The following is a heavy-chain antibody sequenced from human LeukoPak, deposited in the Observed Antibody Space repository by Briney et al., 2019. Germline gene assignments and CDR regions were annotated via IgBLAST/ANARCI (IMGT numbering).Heavy chain of an antibody. CDR2: ISSSGSSK. CDR3: AREGYSRGDDAFDI. Sequence: GGSLRLSCAACGFTFSDHYMSWIRQAPGKGLEWVSYISSSGSSKYYADSVKGRFTISRDNAKNSLYLQMNSLTAEDSAMYYCAREGYSRGDDAFDIWGQGTMVT. D-gene: IGHD5-18*01. V-gene: IGHV3-11*01. J-gene: IGHJ3*02. CDR1: GFTFSDHY.